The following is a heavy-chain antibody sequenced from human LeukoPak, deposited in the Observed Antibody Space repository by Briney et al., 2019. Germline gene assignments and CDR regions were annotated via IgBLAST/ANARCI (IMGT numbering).Heavy chain of an antibody. CDR2: INHSGST. D-gene: IGHD2-21*01. Sequence: SETLSLTCAVYGGSFSGYYGSWIRQPPGKGLEWIGEINHSGSTNYNPSLKSRVTISVDTSKNQFSLKLSSVTAADTAVYYCARGPGDTIHGMDVWGQGTTVTVSS. CDR3: ARGPGDTIHGMDV. J-gene: IGHJ6*02. CDR1: GGSFSGYY. V-gene: IGHV4-34*01.